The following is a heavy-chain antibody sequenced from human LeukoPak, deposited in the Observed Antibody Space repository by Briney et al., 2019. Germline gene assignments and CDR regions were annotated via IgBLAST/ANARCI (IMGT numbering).Heavy chain of an antibody. V-gene: IGHV4-34*01. CDR2: INHSGST. D-gene: IGHD6-13*01. J-gene: IGHJ5*02. CDR1: GGSFSGYY. Sequence: SETLSHTCAVYGGSFSGYYWSWIRQPPGKGLEWIGEINHSGSTNYNPSLKCRVTISVDTSKTQFSLKLSSVTAADTAVYYCARGSSSWYGRYNWFDPWGQGTLVTVSS. CDR3: ARGSSSWYGRYNWFDP.